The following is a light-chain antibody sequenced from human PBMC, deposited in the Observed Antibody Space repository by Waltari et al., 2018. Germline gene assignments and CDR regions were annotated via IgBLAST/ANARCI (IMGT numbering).Light chain of an antibody. Sequence: QSALTQPASVSGSPGQSITISCTGTSSDVGSYNLVSWYQQHPGKAPKLMLYEGSKRPSGVSNRFSGSKSGNTASLTISGLQAEDEADYYCCSYAGSSTFEFGGGTKLTVL. J-gene: IGLJ2*01. V-gene: IGLV2-23*03. CDR3: CSYAGSSTFE. CDR1: SSDVGSYNL. CDR2: EGS.